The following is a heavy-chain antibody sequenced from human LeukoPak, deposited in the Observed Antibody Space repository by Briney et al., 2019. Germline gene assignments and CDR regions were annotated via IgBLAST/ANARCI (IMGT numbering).Heavy chain of an antibody. V-gene: IGHV3-7*01. J-gene: IGHJ6*02. D-gene: IGHD3-10*01. CDR2: IKGDETEK. Sequence: PGGSLRLSCAASGFTFSEFGINWVRQAPGNGLEGVAFIKGDETEKHYVESLKGRFTISRDNAENSLSLQMNSLTVEDTAVYFCARGRFFYGWGIDVWGQGTTVIVPS. CDR1: GFTFSEFG. CDR3: ARGRFFYGWGIDV.